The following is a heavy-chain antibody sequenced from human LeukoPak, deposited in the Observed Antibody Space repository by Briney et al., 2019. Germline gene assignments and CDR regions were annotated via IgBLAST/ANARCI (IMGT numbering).Heavy chain of an antibody. Sequence: SQTLSLTCTVSGGSISSGDYYWSWIRQPPGKGLEWIGYIYYSGSTYYNPSLKSRVTISVDTSKNQFSLKLSSVTAADTAVYYCAGYYDSSGYYWNFDAFDIWGQGTMVTVSS. CDR3: AGYYDSSGYYWNFDAFDI. V-gene: IGHV4-30-4*01. J-gene: IGHJ3*02. CDR1: GGSISSGDYY. D-gene: IGHD3-22*01. CDR2: IYYSGST.